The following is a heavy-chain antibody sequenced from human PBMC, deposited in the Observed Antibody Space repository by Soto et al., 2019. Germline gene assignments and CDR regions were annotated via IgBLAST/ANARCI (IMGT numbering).Heavy chain of an antibody. J-gene: IGHJ4*02. D-gene: IGHD3-22*01. CDR1: GFTFSSYV. CDR3: ASGISGYHLEY. V-gene: IGHV3-64*01. CDR2: ISSNGGST. Sequence: EVQLVESGGGLVQPGGSLRLSCAASGFTFSSYVMHWVRQAPGKGLEYVSVISSNGGSTYYANSVKGRFTISRDNSKNTLYLQMGTLIAEDMAVYYCASGISGYHLEYWGQGTLVTVSS.